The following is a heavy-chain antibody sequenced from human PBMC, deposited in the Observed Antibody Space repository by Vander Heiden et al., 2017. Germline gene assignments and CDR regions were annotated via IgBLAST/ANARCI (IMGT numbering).Heavy chain of an antibody. Sequence: QVQLVESGGGVVQPGRSLRLPCAASGFTFSSYGMHWVRQAPGKGLEWVAVISYDGSNKYYADAGKGRFTISRDNSKNTLYLQMNSLRAEDTAVYYCAKCATSTIFPNWFDPWGQGTLVTVSS. D-gene: IGHD3-9*01. CDR2: ISYDGSNK. V-gene: IGHV3-30*18. J-gene: IGHJ5*02. CDR1: GFTFSSYG. CDR3: AKCATSTIFPNWFDP.